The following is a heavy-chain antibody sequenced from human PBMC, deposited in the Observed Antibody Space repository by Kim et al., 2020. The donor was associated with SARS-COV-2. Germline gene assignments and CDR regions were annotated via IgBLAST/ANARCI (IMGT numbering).Heavy chain of an antibody. CDR1: GGSFSGYY. CDR3: ARAGYSYGIDY. D-gene: IGHD5-18*01. Sequence: SETLSLTCAVYGGSFSGYYWSWIRQPPGKGLEWIGEINHSGSTNYNPSLKSRVTISVDTSKNQFSLKLSSVTAADTAVYYCARAGYSYGIDYWGQGTLVTVSS. J-gene: IGHJ4*02. V-gene: IGHV4-34*01. CDR2: INHSGST.